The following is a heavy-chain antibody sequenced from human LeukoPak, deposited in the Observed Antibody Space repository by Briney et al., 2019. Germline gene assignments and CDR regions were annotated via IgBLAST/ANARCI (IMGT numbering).Heavy chain of an antibody. J-gene: IGHJ5*02. CDR3: ARAHCTNGICYSIDP. CDR1: GASISSYY. V-gene: IGHV4-59*01. Sequence: SETLSLTCTVSGASISSYYWTWIRQPPGKGLESIGYISYSGSTNYNSSLKSRVTISLDTSKNQFSLRLSSVTAADTAVYYCARAHCTNGICYSIDPWGQGTLVTVSS. CDR2: ISYSGST. D-gene: IGHD2-8*01.